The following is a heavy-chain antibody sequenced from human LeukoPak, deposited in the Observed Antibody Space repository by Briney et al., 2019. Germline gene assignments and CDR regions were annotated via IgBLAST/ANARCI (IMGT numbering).Heavy chain of an antibody. D-gene: IGHD6-13*01. CDR3: ARSPGIATSYYFDY. CDR2: INHSGST. CDR1: GGSFSADY. V-gene: IGHV4-34*01. J-gene: IGHJ4*02. Sequence: SETLSLTCAVYGGSFSADYWSWIRQPPGKGLEWIGEINHSGSTNYNPSLKSRVTISVDTSKNQFSLKLSSVTAADTAVYYCARSPGIATSYYFDYWGQGTLVTVSS.